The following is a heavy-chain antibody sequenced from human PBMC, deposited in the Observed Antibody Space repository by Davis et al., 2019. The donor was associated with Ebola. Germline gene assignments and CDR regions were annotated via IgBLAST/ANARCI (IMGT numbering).Heavy chain of an antibody. Sequence: ASVKVSCKASGYTFTGYYMHWVRQAPGQGLEWMGWINPNSGGTNYAQKFQGWVTMTRDTSISTAYMELSRLRSDDTAVYYCARDHHGLGLWSYFDYWGQGTLVTVSS. V-gene: IGHV1-2*04. CDR3: ARDHHGLGLWSYFDY. J-gene: IGHJ4*02. CDR1: GYTFTGYY. D-gene: IGHD7-27*01. CDR2: INPNSGGT.